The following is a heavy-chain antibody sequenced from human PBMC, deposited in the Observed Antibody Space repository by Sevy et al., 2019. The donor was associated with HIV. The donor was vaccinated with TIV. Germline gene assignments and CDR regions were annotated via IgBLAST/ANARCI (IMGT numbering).Heavy chain of an antibody. CDR3: AGPEYNYARSPDAFDI. V-gene: IGHV1-2*02. CDR1: GYTFTGYY. D-gene: IGHD3-16*01. Sequence: ASVKVSCKASGYTFTGYYMHWVRQAPGQGLEWMGWINPNSGGTNYAQKFQGRVTMTRDTSISTAYMELSRLRSDDTAVYYCAGPEYNYARSPDAFDIWGQGTMVTVSS. CDR2: INPNSGGT. J-gene: IGHJ3*02.